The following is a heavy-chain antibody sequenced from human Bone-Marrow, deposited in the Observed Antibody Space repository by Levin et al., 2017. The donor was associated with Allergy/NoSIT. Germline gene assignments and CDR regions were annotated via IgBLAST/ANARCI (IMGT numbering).Heavy chain of an antibody. CDR3: AGAGLPGDVQVGYFQH. V-gene: IGHV3-23*01. CDR1: GFTFSSYA. Sequence: GGSLRLSCAASGFTFSSYAMTWVRQAPGKGLEWVSVISGGGDTSDSADSVKGRFTISRDNSENTLYLQMNSLGAEDTAVYYCAGAGLPGDVQVGYFQHWGQGTLVTVSS. D-gene: IGHD2-2*01. CDR2: ISGGGDTS. J-gene: IGHJ1*01.